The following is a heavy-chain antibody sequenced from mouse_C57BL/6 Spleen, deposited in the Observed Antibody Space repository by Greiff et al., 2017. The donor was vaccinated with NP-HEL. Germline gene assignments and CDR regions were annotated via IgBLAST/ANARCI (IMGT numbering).Heavy chain of an antibody. D-gene: IGHD2-1*01. CDR2: IDPSDSET. CDR3: ARPYYGNSYYAMDY. J-gene: IGHJ4*01. V-gene: IGHV1-52*01. CDR1: GYTFTSYW. Sequence: QVQLQQPGAELVRPGSSVKLSCKASGYTFTSYWMHWVKQRPIQGLEWIGNIDPSDSETHYNQKFKDKATLTVDKSSSPAYMQLSSLTSEDSAVYYCARPYYGNSYYAMDYWGQGTSVTVSS.